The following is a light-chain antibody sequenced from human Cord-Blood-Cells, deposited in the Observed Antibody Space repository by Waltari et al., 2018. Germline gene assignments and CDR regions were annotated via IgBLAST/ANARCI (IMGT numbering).Light chain of an antibody. CDR3: QQYYSTPLT. J-gene: IGKJ4*01. Sequence: DIVMTQSPDSLAVSLGERATINCKSSQSVLYSSNHKNHLAWYQQKPGQAPKLHIYWASTRESGVPDRFSGSGSGTDLTLTISSLQAEDVAVYYCQQYYSTPLTFGGGTKVEIK. V-gene: IGKV4-1*01. CDR1: QSVLYSSNHKNH. CDR2: WAS.